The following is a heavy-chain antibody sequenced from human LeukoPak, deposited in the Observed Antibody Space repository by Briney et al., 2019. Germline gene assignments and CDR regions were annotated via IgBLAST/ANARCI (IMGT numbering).Heavy chain of an antibody. CDR1: GFTLSSYS. V-gene: IGHV3-21*01. CDR2: ISSSSSYI. CDR3: ARVAYSGSYYHAFDI. Sequence: RGSLRLSCVASGFTLSSYSMNWVRPAPGKGREWVSSISSSSSYIYYTDSLKGRFTISRDHAQNSLYLQMNSLRTEDTAVYYCARVAYSGSYYHAFDIWGQGTMVTVSS. D-gene: IGHD1-26*01. J-gene: IGHJ3*02.